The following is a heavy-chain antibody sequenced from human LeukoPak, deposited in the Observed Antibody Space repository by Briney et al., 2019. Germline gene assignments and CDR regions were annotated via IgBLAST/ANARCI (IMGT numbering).Heavy chain of an antibody. Sequence: SETLSLTCAIYGGSFSGYYWSWIRQPPGKGLEWIGEINHSGSTNYSPSLKSRVTISVDTSKNQFSLKLSSVTAADTAVYYCARGWGLTGTTNWFDPWGQGTLVTVSS. J-gene: IGHJ5*02. V-gene: IGHV4-34*01. CDR3: ARGWGLTGTTNWFDP. D-gene: IGHD1-7*01. CDR1: GGSFSGYY. CDR2: INHSGST.